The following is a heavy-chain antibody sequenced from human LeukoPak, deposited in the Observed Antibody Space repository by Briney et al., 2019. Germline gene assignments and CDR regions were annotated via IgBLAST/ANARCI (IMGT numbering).Heavy chain of an antibody. Sequence: ASVKVSCKASGYTFTSYYMHWVRQAPGQGLEWMGVINPSGGSTSYAQKFQGRVTMTRDTSTSTVYMELSSLRSEDTAVYYCARADTAMAFHPWGQGTLVTVSS. J-gene: IGHJ5*02. CDR2: INPSGGST. CDR3: ARADTAMAFHP. D-gene: IGHD5-18*01. V-gene: IGHV1-46*01. CDR1: GYTFTSYY.